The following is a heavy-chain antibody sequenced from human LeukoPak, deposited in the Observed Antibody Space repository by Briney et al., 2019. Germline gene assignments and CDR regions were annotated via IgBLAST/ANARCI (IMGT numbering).Heavy chain of an antibody. Sequence: GGSLRLSCAAGGFTFSSWGRQWVRQAPGKGLEWVAVISNDGSNKYYADSVKGRFTISRDNFKIPLHLQLTSLRVEETAVYYCPTPIGINLLRGVDYWGRGTLVSVSS. CDR2: ISNDGSNK. CDR3: PTPIGINLLRGVDY. D-gene: IGHD3-10*01. CDR1: GFTFSSWG. J-gene: IGHJ4*02. V-gene: IGHV3-33*05.